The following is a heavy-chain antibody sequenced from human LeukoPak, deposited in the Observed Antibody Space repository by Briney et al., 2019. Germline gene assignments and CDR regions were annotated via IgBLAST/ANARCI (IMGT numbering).Heavy chain of an antibody. CDR1: GGSISSYY. CDR3: ARDRQQLVRGDYFDY. J-gene: IGHJ4*02. Sequence: SETLSRTCTVSGGSISSYYWVWIRQPPGKGLEWIGSIYYSGSTYYNPPLKSRVTISVDTSKNQFSLRLSSVTAADTAVYYCARDRQQLVRGDYFDYWGQGTLVTVSS. V-gene: IGHV4-39*07. D-gene: IGHD6-13*01. CDR2: IYYSGST.